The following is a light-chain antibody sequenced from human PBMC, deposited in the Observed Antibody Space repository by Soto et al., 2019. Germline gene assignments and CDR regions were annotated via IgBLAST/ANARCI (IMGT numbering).Light chain of an antibody. CDR1: SSDVGGYNY. Sequence: QSALTQPRSVSGSPGQSVTISCTGTSSDVGGYNYVSWYQQHPGKAPKFMIYDVSKRPSGVPDRFSGSKSGNTASLTISGLQAEDEADYYCCSYAGSYTVVFGGGTKPPS. J-gene: IGLJ2*01. CDR3: CSYAGSYTVV. CDR2: DVS. V-gene: IGLV2-11*01.